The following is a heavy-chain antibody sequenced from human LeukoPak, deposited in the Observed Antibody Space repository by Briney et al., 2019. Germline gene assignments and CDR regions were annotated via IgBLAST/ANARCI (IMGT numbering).Heavy chain of an antibody. J-gene: IGHJ4*02. D-gene: IGHD2-21*02. V-gene: IGHV3-23*01. CDR2: ISGSDGST. CDR3: ATASVTAYDY. CDR1: DFSFITYA. Sequence: GGSLRLSCAASDFSFITYAMSWVRQAPGKGLEWVSTISGSDGSTYYADSVKGRFTISRDNSKNTLYLQMNSLRAEDTAVYYCATASVTAYDYWGQGTLVTVSS.